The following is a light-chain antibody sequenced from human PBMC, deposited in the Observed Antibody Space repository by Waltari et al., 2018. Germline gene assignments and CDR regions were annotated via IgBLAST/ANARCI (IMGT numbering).Light chain of an antibody. CDR1: QGIGSW. Sequence: DIQLTQSPSTLSASVGDRVTITCRASQGIGSWLAWYQQKPGNAPEFLIYKASILESGVLSRFSGDGSGTEFTLTISSLQPDDFGTFYCQQYNSFPYTFGQGTKLEIK. J-gene: IGKJ2*01. CDR2: KAS. CDR3: QQYNSFPYT. V-gene: IGKV1-5*03.